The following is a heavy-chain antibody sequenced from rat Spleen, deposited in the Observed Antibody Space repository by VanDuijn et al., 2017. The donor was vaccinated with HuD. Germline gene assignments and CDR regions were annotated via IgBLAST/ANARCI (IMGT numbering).Heavy chain of an antibody. CDR1: GFSLSSYG. D-gene: IGHD4-1*01. J-gene: IGHJ2*01. V-gene: IGHV2-13*01. CDR3: ARDGGDLGY. CDR2: IWTGGST. Sequence: QVQLKESGPGLVQPSQTLSLTCTVSGFSLSSYGVIWVRQPPGKGLEWMGVIWTGGSTTYNSLFKSRLSISRDTAKSQVFLKMNSLQTKDTATYYGARDGGDLGYWGQGIMVTVSS.